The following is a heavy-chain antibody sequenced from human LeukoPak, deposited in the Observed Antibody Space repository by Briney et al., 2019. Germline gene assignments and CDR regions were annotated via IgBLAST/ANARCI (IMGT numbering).Heavy chain of an antibody. D-gene: IGHD6-13*01. CDR1: GGSISSNSYY. V-gene: IGHV4-39*01. CDR3: ARHVSAAGILVSGCLDY. Sequence: KPSETLSLTCTVSGGSISSNSYYWGWIRQPPGKGLEWIGSIYYSGSTYYNPSLKSRVTISVDTSKNQFSLKLSSVTAADTAVYYCARHVSAAGILVSGCLDYWGEGALVTVSS. J-gene: IGHJ4*02. CDR2: IYYSGST.